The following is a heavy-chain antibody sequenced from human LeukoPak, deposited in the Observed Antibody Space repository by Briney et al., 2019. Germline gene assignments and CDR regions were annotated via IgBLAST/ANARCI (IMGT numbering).Heavy chain of an antibody. V-gene: IGHV3-21*01. J-gene: IGHJ4*02. CDR2: ISSSSSYI. CDR1: GFTFSSYS. Sequence: GGSLRLSCAASGFTFSSYSMNWVRQAPGKGLEWVSSISSSSSYIYYADSVKGRFTISRDNARNSLYLQMNSLRAEDTAVYYCATAVTTYYQDWGQGTLVTVSS. CDR3: ATAVTTYYQD. D-gene: IGHD4-17*01.